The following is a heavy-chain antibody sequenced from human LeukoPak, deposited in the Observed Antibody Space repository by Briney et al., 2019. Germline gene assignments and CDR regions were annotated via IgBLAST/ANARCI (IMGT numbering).Heavy chain of an antibody. D-gene: IGHD3-10*01. Sequence: PSETLSLTCAVSGGSISSGGYSWSWIRQPPGKGLEWIGGIYHSGSTYYNPSLKIRVTISVDTSKNQYPLKLSSVPAADTAVYYCARDRTPYGSVNWFDPWGQGTLVTVSS. J-gene: IGHJ5*02. CDR2: IYHSGST. CDR1: GGSISSGGYS. V-gene: IGHV4-30-2*01. CDR3: ARDRTPYGSVNWFDP.